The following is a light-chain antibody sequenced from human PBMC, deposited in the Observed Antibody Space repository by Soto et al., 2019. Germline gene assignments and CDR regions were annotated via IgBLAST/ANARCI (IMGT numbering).Light chain of an antibody. J-gene: IGKJ4*01. CDR1: QNVNSN. CDR3: QQYNSWPPLT. Sequence: EIAMTHSPATVSVSPGETATLSCRASQNVNSNLAWYQQKPGQPPRLLIYGAYTRATGVPARFSGSGSGTEFTLTINSLQSEDFAVYYCQQYNSWPPLTFGGGTKVDI. V-gene: IGKV3-15*01. CDR2: GAY.